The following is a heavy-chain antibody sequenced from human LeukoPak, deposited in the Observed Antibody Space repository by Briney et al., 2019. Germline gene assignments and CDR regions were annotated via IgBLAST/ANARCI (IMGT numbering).Heavy chain of an antibody. CDR1: GFAFSTYN. CDR3: ARDVGASAPDAFDI. D-gene: IGHD1-26*01. V-gene: IGHV3-21*01. CDR2: ISSSSNYI. J-gene: IGHJ3*02. Sequence: GGSLRLSCAASGFAFSTYNMNWVRQAPGKGLEWVSSISSSSNYIYYADSVKGRFTISRDNAKNSLYLQMNSLRAEDTDVYYCARDVGASAPDAFDIWGQGTMVTVSS.